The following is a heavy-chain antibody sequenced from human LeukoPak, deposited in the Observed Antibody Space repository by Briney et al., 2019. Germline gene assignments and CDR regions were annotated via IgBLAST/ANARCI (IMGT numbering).Heavy chain of an antibody. D-gene: IGHD3-10*01. Sequence: PGGSLRLSCAASGFTFSSYAMSWVRQAPGKGLEWVSAISGSGGSTYYADSVKGRFTISRDNSKNTLYLQMNSLRAEDTAVYYCAKDGASTELHYPNFDYWGQGTLVTVSS. CDR2: ISGSGGST. CDR3: AKDGASTELHYPNFDY. J-gene: IGHJ4*02. V-gene: IGHV3-23*01. CDR1: GFTFSSYA.